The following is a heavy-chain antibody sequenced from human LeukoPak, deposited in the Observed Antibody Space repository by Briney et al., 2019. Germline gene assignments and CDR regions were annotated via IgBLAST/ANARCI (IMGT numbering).Heavy chain of an antibody. D-gene: IGHD1-26*01. V-gene: IGHV3-30*03. J-gene: IGHJ4*02. Sequence: GGSLRLSCAASGFTFSSYWMSWVRQAPGKGLEWVAVISYDGSNKYYADSVKGRFTISRDNSKNTLYLQMNSLRAEDTAVYYCARVPRGSYSFDYWGQGTLVTVSS. CDR1: GFTFSSYW. CDR2: ISYDGSNK. CDR3: ARVPRGSYSFDY.